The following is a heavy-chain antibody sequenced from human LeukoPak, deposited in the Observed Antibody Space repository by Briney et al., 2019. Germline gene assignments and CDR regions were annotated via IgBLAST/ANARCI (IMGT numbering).Heavy chain of an antibody. V-gene: IGHV1-69*05. D-gene: IGHD1-14*01. CDR3: VRDNTGRNPSFPPFDP. CDR2: ILPVFATV. CDR1: GGTFTSFG. J-gene: IGHJ5*02. Sequence: ASVKVSCKASGGTFTSFGISWVRQAPGQGLEWVGWILPVFATVHYAQKFQGRVTFTTDESTSTAYMDLSSLRFDDTAVYFCVRDNTGRNPSFPPFDPWGQGTMVTVS.